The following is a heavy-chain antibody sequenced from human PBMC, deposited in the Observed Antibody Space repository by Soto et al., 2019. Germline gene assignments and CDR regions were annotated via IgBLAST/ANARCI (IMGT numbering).Heavy chain of an antibody. D-gene: IGHD3-16*01. CDR3: AKGGSFDI. CDR1: GFAFSTYG. J-gene: IGHJ4*02. CDR2: ITSDVNYK. V-gene: IGHV3-30*18. Sequence: GRSLRLSCAASGFAFSTYGLHWVRQAPGKELEWVAIITSDVNYKYYADSVKGRFTISRDNSKNTLFLQMNSLRAEDTAVYYSAKGGSFDIWGQGTLVTVSS.